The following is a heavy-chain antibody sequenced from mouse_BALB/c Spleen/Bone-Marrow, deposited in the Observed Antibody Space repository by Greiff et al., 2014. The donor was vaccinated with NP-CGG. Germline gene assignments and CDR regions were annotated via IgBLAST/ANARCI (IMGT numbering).Heavy chain of an antibody. J-gene: IGHJ2*01. Sequence: VQLKESGPELVKPGASVEISCKASGYSFTGYFMNWVMQSHGKSLEWIGRINPYNGDTFYNQKFKGKATLTVDKSSSTAHMELRSLASEDSAVYYCARDYYDYYFDYWGQGTTLTVSS. CDR3: ARDYYDYYFDY. CDR2: INPYNGDT. CDR1: GYSFTGYF. V-gene: IGHV1-20*02. D-gene: IGHD2-4*01.